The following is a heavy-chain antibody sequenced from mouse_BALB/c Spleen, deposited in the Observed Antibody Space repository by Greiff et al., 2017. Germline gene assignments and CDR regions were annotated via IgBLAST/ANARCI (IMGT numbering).Heavy chain of an antibody. D-gene: IGHD2-4*01. J-gene: IGHJ3*01. V-gene: IGHV1-82*01. CDR2: IYPGDGDT. Sequence: QVQLKESGPELVKPGASVKISCKASGYAFRSSWMNWVKQRPGQGLEWIGRIYPGDGDTNYNGKFKGKATLTADKSSSTAYMQLSSLTSVDSAVYFCARAMIGRAWLAYGGQGTLVTVSA. CDR1: GYAFRSSW. CDR3: ARAMIGRAWLAY.